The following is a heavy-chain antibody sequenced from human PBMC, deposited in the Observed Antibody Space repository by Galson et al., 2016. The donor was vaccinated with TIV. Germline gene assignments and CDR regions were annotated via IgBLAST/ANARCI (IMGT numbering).Heavy chain of an antibody. V-gene: IGHV3-23*01. Sequence: SLRLSCAASGFTFSTYAMNWVRQAPGKGLEWVSCIVGTGGTTYYADSVKGRFTISRDNSKNTRYLQMNSLRAEDTAVYYCAKRKNYGGDAFDLWGQGTMVTVSS. D-gene: IGHD4-23*01. CDR3: AKRKNYGGDAFDL. J-gene: IGHJ3*01. CDR2: IVGTGGTT. CDR1: GFTFSTYA.